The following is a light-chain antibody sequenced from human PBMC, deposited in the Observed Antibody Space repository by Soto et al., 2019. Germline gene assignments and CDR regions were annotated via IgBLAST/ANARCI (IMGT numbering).Light chain of an antibody. Sequence: QSALTQPASVSGSPGHSITISRTRTSSDVGGYNYVSWYQQHPGKAPKLMIYEVSNRPSGVSNRFSGSKSGNTASLTISVLQAEDEADYYCTSYTTSSTHWVFGGGTKLTVL. CDR1: SSDVGGYNY. CDR2: EVS. J-gene: IGLJ3*02. CDR3: TSYTTSSTHWV. V-gene: IGLV2-14*01.